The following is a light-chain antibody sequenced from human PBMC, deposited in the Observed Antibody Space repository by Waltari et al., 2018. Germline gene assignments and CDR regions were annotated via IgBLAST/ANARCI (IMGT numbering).Light chain of an antibody. Sequence: QSALTQPRSVSGSPGQSVAIPCPGTSSDVGGSNYASWYQQHPGKVPKVVIYDVSKRPSGVPDRFSGSKSGNTASLTISGLQADDEADYYCCSYAGSYIVFGAGTKVTVL. J-gene: IGLJ1*01. CDR3: CSYAGSYIV. CDR1: SSDVGGSNY. CDR2: DVS. V-gene: IGLV2-11*01.